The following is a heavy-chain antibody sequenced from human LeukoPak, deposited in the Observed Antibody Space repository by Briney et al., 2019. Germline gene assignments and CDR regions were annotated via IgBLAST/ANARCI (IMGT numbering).Heavy chain of an antibody. J-gene: IGHJ3*02. CDR3: ARDLNEPSAFDI. CDR1: GGSISSGGYY. V-gene: IGHV4-31*03. CDR2: IYYSGST. Sequence: PSETLSLTCTVSGGSISSGGYYWSWTRQHPGKGLEWIGYIYYSGSTYYNPSLKSRVTISVDTSKNQFSLKLSSVTAADTAVYYCARDLNEPSAFDIWGQGTMVTVSS. D-gene: IGHD2-8*01.